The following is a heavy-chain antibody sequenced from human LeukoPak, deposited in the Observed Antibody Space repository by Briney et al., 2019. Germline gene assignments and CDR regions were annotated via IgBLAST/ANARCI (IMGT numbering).Heavy chain of an antibody. CDR2: IKSDGNSA. CDR3: TRTRAYYFDY. J-gene: IGHJ4*02. Sequence: GGPLRLSCAASGFNFNIYWMHWVRRAPGKGLVWVSLIKSDGNSALYADSVKGRFTISRDNANNMVYLQLNSLRAEDTAVYYCTRTRAYYFDYWGPGILVAVSS. CDR1: GFNFNIYW. V-gene: IGHV3-74*01.